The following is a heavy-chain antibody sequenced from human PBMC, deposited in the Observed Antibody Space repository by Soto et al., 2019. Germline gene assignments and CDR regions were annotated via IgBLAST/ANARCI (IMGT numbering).Heavy chain of an antibody. D-gene: IGHD1-26*01. V-gene: IGHV1-69*01. J-gene: IGHJ4*02. CDR2: IIPTFGTA. CDR3: ARDGGRHSGGIDY. CDR1: GGTFSSYS. Sequence: QVQLVHSGAEVKKPGSSVKVSCKASGGTFSSYSINWVRQAPGQGLEWMGEIIPTFGTANYAQKFQGRVTITAEESTSTAYMELSSLRSEDTAVYYCARDGGRHSGGIDYWGQGTLVTVSS.